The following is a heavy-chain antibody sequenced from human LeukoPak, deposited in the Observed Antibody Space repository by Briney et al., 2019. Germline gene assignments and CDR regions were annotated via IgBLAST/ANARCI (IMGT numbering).Heavy chain of an antibody. V-gene: IGHV3-53*01. CDR1: GFTVSSNY. CDR3: ARHSSGWFYYFDY. CDR2: IYSGGST. D-gene: IGHD6-19*01. J-gene: IGHJ4*02. Sequence: GGSLRLSCAAPGFTVSSNYMSWVRQAPGKGLEWVSVIYSGGSTYYADSVKGRFTISRDNSKNTLYLQMNSLRAEDTAVYYCARHSSGWFYYFDYWGQGTLVTVSS.